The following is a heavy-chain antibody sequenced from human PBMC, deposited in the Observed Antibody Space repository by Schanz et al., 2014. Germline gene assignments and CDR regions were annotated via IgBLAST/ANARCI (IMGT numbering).Heavy chain of an antibody. Sequence: QVQLQESGPGLVKPSGTLSLTCAVSGGSISSSNWWSWVRQPPGKGLEWIGEIYHSGRTNYNPSLKSRVTIPVDKATNEFSLKLSSVTAADTAVYYCARGAGGGSGTYYGAYYNYYYMDVWGKGTTVTVSS. CDR1: GGSISSSNW. V-gene: IGHV4-4*02. CDR2: IYHSGRT. CDR3: ARGAGGGSGTYYGAYYNYYYMDV. J-gene: IGHJ6*03. D-gene: IGHD3-10*01.